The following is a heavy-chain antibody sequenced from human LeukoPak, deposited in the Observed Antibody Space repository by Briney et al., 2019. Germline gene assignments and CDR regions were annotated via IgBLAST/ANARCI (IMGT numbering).Heavy chain of an antibody. V-gene: IGHV2-5*02. J-gene: IGHJ4*02. CDR1: GFSLTTSGVG. CDR2: IYWDDDK. CDR3: ARRPGGHYYFDY. D-gene: IGHD2-15*01. Sequence: SGPTLVNPTQTLTLTCTFSGFSLTTSGVGVGWIRQPPGKTLEWLALIYWDDDKRYNPSMKSRLTSIKDTSKNQVALTMTNMDAVDTATYYCARRPGGHYYFDYWGQGTLVTVSS.